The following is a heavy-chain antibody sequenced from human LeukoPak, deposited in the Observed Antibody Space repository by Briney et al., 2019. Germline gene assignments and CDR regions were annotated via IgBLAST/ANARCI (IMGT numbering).Heavy chain of an antibody. D-gene: IGHD6-13*01. J-gene: IGHJ3*02. CDR2: ISGSGGST. V-gene: IGHV3-23*01. CDR3: AKGYSSSWGALDAFDI. CDR1: GFTFSSYA. Sequence: GGSLRLSCAASGFTFSSYAMSWVRQAPGKGLEWVSAISGSGGSTYYADSVKGRFTISRDNSKNTLYLQMNSLRAEDTAVYYCAKGYSSSWGALDAFDIWGQGTMVTVSS.